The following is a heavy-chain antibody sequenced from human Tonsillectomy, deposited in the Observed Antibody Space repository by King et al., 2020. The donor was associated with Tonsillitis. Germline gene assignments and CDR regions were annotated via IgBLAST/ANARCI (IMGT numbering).Heavy chain of an antibody. J-gene: IGHJ2*01. V-gene: IGHV5-51*03. D-gene: IGHD2-15*01. CDR2: INPGDSNS. Sequence: QLVQSGAEVKKPGESLKISCKVSGYNFTTHWIGWVRQMPGKGLEWMGIINPGDSNSRYSPSLEGQFSISAAKSISAAYLQWRSLKASDTAMYYCARRYRGGVAATPDLWYFDLWGRGTLVTVSS. CDR3: ARRYRGGVAATPDLWYFDL. CDR1: GYNFTTHW.